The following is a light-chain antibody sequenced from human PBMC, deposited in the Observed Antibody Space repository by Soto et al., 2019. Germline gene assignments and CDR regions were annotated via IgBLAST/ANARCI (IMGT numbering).Light chain of an antibody. CDR3: CSYAGSYTFHV. V-gene: IGLV2-11*01. CDR2: EVT. CDR1: SSDVGGYNY. Sequence: QSALTQPRSVSGSPGQSVTISCTGTSSDVGGYNYVSWYQQYPDKAPKLMIYEVTKRPSGVPDRFSGSKSGNTASLTISGLQAEDEADYYCCSYAGSYTFHVFGAGTKLTVL. J-gene: IGLJ1*01.